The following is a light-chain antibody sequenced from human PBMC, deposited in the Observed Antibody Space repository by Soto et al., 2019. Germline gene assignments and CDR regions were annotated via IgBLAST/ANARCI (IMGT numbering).Light chain of an antibody. J-gene: IGLJ2*01. CDR3: SSYTTSSAPHVV. Sequence: QSALTQPASVSGSPGQSLTISCTGTSSDVGGYNYVSWYQQHPGKAPKLMIYDVSNRPSGISNRFSGSKSGNTASPTISGLQAEDEADYYCSSYTTSSAPHVVFGGGTKLTVL. V-gene: IGLV2-14*03. CDR1: SSDVGGYNY. CDR2: DVS.